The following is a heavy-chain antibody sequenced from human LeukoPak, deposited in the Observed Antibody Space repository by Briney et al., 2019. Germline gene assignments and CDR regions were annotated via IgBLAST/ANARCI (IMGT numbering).Heavy chain of an antibody. V-gene: IGHV3-53*01. CDR1: GFTVSSNY. J-gene: IGHJ5*02. CDR3: AAYSGSYANWFDP. CDR2: IYSGGST. Sequence: PGGSLRLSCAASGFTVSSNYMSWVRRAPGKGLEWVSVIYSGGSTYYADSVKGRFAISRDNSKNTLYLQMNSLRAEDTAVYYCAAYSGSYANWFDPWGQGTLVTVSS. D-gene: IGHD1-26*01.